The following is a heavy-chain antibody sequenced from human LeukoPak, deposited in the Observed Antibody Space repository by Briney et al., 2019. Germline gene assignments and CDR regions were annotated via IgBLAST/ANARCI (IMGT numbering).Heavy chain of an antibody. CDR1: GGSISSGSYY. V-gene: IGHV4-61*02. CDR3: ARDPGLYGSGSYYLDY. D-gene: IGHD3-10*01. J-gene: IGHJ4*02. Sequence: TLSLTCTVSGGSISSGSYYWSWIRQPAGKGLEWIGRIYTSGSTNYNPSLKSRVTISVDTPKNQFSLKLSSVTAADTAVYYCARDPGLYGSGSYYLDYWGQGTLVTVSS. CDR2: IYTSGST.